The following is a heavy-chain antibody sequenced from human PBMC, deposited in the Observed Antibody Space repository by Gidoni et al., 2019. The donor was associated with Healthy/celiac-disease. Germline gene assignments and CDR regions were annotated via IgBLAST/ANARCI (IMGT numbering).Heavy chain of an antibody. J-gene: IGHJ4*02. CDR3: ARDLVAGYDY. CDR2: ISYDGSNK. CDR1: GFTFSSYA. V-gene: IGHV3-30-3*01. D-gene: IGHD6-19*01. Sequence: QVQLVESGGGVVQPGRSLRLSCAASGFTFSSYAMHWVRQAPGKGLEWVAVISYDGSNKYYADSVKGRFTISRDNSKNTLYLQMNSLRAEDTAVYYCARDLVAGYDYWGQGTLVTVSS.